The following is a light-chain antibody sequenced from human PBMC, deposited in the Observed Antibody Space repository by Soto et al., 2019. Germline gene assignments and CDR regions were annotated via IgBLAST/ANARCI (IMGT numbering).Light chain of an antibody. CDR3: SSYTSSSTYVV. J-gene: IGLJ2*01. CDR1: SSDVGGYNY. CDR2: DVS. V-gene: IGLV2-14*01. Sequence: QAVVTQPASVSGSPGQSITISCTGTSSDVGGYNYVSWYQQHPGKAPKLMIYDVSNRPSRVSNRFSGSKSGNTASLTISGLQAEDEADYYCSSYTSSSTYVVFGGGTKLTVL.